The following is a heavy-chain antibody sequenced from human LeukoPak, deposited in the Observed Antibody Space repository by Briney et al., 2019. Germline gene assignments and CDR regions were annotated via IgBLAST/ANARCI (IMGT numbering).Heavy chain of an antibody. J-gene: IGHJ6*04. V-gene: IGHV3-13*01. CDR1: GFTFRTYD. CDR2: XXXLGDT. D-gene: IGHD6-13*01. CDR3: ARAPASSRGQARDYYGMDV. Sequence: XGSXXXXCXXSGFTFRTYDMHWVRQAPGKGLEXVSXXXXLGDTYYPGSVTGRFTISRENTKNSLYLQINTLRVGDTAVYYCARAPASSRGQARDYYGMDVWGKGTTVTVSS.